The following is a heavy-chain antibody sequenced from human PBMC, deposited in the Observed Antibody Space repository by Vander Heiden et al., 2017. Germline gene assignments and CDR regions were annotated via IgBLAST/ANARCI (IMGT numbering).Heavy chain of an antibody. CDR3: AKDMGYSSSWYGYFDY. D-gene: IGHD6-13*01. Sequence: EVQLVESGGVVVQPGGSVRLSCAASGFTFDAYTMHWVRQAPGKGLEWVSLISCDGGSTYYADSVKGRFTISRDNSKNSLYLQMNSLRTEDTALYYCAKDMGYSSSWYGYFDYWGQGTLVTVSS. CDR1: GFTFDAYT. J-gene: IGHJ4*02. CDR2: ISCDGGST. V-gene: IGHV3-43*01.